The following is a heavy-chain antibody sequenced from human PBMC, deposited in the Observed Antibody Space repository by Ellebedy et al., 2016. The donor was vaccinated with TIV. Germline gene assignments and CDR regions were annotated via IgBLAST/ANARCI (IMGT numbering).Heavy chain of an antibody. CDR2: INSDGSST. CDR3: ARASEYCGGDCYPDY. Sequence: GESLKISXAASGFTFSSYWMHWVRQAPGKGLVWVSRINSDGSSTSYADSVKGRFTISRDNAKNTLYLQMNSLRAEDTAVYYCARASEYCGGDCYPDYWGQGTLVTVSS. V-gene: IGHV3-74*01. CDR1: GFTFSSYW. J-gene: IGHJ4*02. D-gene: IGHD2-21*02.